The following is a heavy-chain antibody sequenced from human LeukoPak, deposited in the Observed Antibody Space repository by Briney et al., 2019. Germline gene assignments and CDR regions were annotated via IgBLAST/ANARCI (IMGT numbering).Heavy chain of an antibody. CDR2: IYSDGST. V-gene: IGHV3-66*04. CDR3: ARQRAFDI. CDR1: GFTFSSYA. Sequence: GRSLRLSCAASGFTFSSYAMHWVRQAPGKGLEWVSVIYSDGSTYYADSVKGRFTISRDNSKNTLYLQMNSLRAEDTAVYFCARQRAFDIWGQGTMVTVSS. J-gene: IGHJ3*02.